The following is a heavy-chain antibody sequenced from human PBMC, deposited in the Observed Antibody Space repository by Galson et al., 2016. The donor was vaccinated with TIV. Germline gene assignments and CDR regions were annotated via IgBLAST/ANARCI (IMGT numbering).Heavy chain of an antibody. CDR3: ARGAPSVFGVIMTLDY. CDR2: TYYRSKWYN. Sequence: CAISGDSVSSNSAAWNWIRQSPSRGLEWLGRTYYRSKWYNDYALSVKSRITINPDTSNNQFSLQLTSVTPEDAAVYYCARGAPSVFGVIMTLDYWGQGTLVTVSS. D-gene: IGHD3-3*01. V-gene: IGHV6-1*01. J-gene: IGHJ4*02. CDR1: GDSVSSNSAA.